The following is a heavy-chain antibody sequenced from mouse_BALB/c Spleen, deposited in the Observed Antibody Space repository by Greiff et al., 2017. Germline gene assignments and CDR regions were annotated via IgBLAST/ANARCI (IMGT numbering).Heavy chain of an antibody. CDR2: IYPGNSDT. CDR3: TRCYYGSSDTHYYAMDY. V-gene: IGHV1-5*01. D-gene: IGHD1-1*01. CDR1: GYTFTSYW. Sequence: VQLQQSGTVLARPGASVKMSCKASGYTFTSYWLHWVKQRPGQGLEWIGAIYPGNSDTSYNQKFKGKAKLTAVTSTSTAYMELSSLTNEDSAVYYCTRCYYGSSDTHYYAMDYWGQGTSVTVSS. J-gene: IGHJ4*01.